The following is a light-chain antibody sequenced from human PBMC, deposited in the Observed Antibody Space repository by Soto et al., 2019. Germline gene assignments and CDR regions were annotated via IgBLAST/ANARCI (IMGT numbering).Light chain of an antibody. CDR2: RNY. V-gene: IGLV1-47*01. CDR1: SSNIGSNY. J-gene: IGLJ2*01. Sequence: QSVLTQPPSASGTPGQRVTITCSGSSSNIGSNYVYWYQHLPGTAPKLLIYRNYQRPSGVPDRFSGSKSGTSASLAISGLRSEDEADYYCAAWDDSLSGVVFGGGTKLTVL. CDR3: AAWDDSLSGVV.